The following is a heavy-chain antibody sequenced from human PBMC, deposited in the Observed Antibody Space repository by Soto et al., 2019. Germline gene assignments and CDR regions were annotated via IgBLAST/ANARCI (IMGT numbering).Heavy chain of an antibody. Sequence: SVKVSCKASGYTFTGYAMHWVRQAPGQRLEWMGWINAGNGNTKYSQKFQGRVTITRDTSASTAYMELSSLRSEDTAVYYCARAVAVAADFAYWGQGTLVTVSS. CDR1: GYTFTGYA. V-gene: IGHV1-3*01. CDR2: INAGNGNT. J-gene: IGHJ4*02. CDR3: ARAVAVAADFAY. D-gene: IGHD6-19*01.